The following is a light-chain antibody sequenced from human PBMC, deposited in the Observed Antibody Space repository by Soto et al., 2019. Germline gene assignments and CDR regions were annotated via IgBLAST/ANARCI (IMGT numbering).Light chain of an antibody. CDR1: QSVSTN. Sequence: EIVMTQSPATLAVSPGERATLSCMASQSVSTNLAWYQQKPGQAPRLLIYGASTRATGIPARFSGSGSGTEFTLTIRSLQSEDFAVYYCQQYNNWPWTLGQGTKVDIK. CDR2: GAS. J-gene: IGKJ1*01. V-gene: IGKV3-15*01. CDR3: QQYNNWPWT.